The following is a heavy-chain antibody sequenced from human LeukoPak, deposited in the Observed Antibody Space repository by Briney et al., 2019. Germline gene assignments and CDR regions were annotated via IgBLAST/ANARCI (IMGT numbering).Heavy chain of an antibody. J-gene: IGHJ5*02. V-gene: IGHV1-18*01. D-gene: IGHD3-9*01. CDR2: ISAYNGNT. CDR1: GYTFTSCG. CDR3: ARDEGYFDWLLSGRFDP. Sequence: GAWVTLSCKASGYTFTSCGNSRIRQAHGQGLERMGWISAYNGNTKHAQKLQGTVTMTTDTSTSTAYMELRRLRSDDTAVYSCARDEGYFDWLLSGRFDPWGQGTLVTVSS.